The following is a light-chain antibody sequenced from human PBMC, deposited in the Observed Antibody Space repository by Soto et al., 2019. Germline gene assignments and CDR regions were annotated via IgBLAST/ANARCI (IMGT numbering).Light chain of an antibody. V-gene: IGKV1-5*03. Sequence: DIQMTQSPSTLSASVGDRVTITCRASKTVNTWLAWYQQKPGKAPKLLIYSESTLETGVPTRFSGSGSGTEFTLSISSLQPDDFASYYCQQYNTFSRTFVQGNRVEI. CDR3: QQYNTFSRT. CDR2: SES. CDR1: KTVNTW. J-gene: IGKJ1*01.